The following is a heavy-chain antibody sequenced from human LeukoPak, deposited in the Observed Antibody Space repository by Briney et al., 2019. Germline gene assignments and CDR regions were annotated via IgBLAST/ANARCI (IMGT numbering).Heavy chain of an antibody. CDR2: ISGSGGST. Sequence: GGSLRLSCAASGFTFSSYAMSWVRQAPGKGLEWVSAISGSGGSTYYADSVKGRFTISRDNSKNTLYLQMNSLRAEDPAVYYCAKGTYYYDSSGYYYVSFFDYWGQGTLVTVSS. CDR3: AKGTYYYDSSGYYYVSFFDY. J-gene: IGHJ4*02. D-gene: IGHD3-22*01. CDR1: GFTFSSYA. V-gene: IGHV3-23*01.